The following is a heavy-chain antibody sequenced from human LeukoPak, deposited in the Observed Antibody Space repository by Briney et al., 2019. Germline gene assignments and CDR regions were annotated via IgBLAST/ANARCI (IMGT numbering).Heavy chain of an antibody. J-gene: IGHJ4*02. CDR1: GYTFTSYY. D-gene: IGHD3-9*01. Sequence: GTSVKVSCKASGYTFTSYYMHWVRQAPGQGLEWMGIVNPSGGSTSYAQKFQGRVTMTRDTSTSTVYMELSSLRSEDTAVYYCARDGIDILTPQAFDYWGQGTLVTVSS. V-gene: IGHV1-46*01. CDR3: ARDGIDILTPQAFDY. CDR2: VNPSGGST.